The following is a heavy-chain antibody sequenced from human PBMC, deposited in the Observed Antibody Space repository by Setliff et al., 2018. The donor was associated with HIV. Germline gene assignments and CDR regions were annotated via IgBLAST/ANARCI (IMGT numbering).Heavy chain of an antibody. CDR3: AREVSVGATFFDL. CDR2: TIPVVGTP. J-gene: IGHJ4*02. Sequence: SVKVSCKASGGTFSTYGITWVRQAPGQGLEWMGGTIPVVGTPTYAPKFQGRVTIIADKSTSTAYMELSSLRSEDTAVYYCAREVSVGATFFDLWGPGTPVTVSS. V-gene: IGHV1-69*06. D-gene: IGHD1-26*01. CDR1: GGTFSTYG.